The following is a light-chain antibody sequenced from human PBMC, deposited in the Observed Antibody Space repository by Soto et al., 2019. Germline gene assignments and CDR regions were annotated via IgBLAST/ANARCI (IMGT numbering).Light chain of an antibody. V-gene: IGKV3-11*01. CDR2: DAS. CDR1: QSVSSY. Sequence: EIVLTQSPATLSLSPGQRPTLSCRASQSVSSYLAWYQQKPGQAPRLIIYDASTRATGIPARFSGSGSGTDFTLTISSLQPEDVATYYCQKYNSAPLTFGGGTKVDI. J-gene: IGKJ4*01. CDR3: QKYNSAPLT.